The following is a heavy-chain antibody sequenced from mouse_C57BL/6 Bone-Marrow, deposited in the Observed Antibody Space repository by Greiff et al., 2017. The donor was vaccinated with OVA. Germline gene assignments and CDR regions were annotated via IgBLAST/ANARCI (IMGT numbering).Heavy chain of an antibody. CDR2: YPGSGNTY. V-gene: IGHV1-83*01. CDR1: YTFTDYYM. CDR3: RERDFDY. Sequence: VQLKQSGPELVKPGASVKMSCKASGYTFTDYYMHWVKQKPGKGLEWIGEIYPGSGNTYYNEKFKGKATLTADTSSSTAYMQLSSLTSEDSAVYFCARERDFDYWGQGTTLTVSS. J-gene: IGHJ2*01.